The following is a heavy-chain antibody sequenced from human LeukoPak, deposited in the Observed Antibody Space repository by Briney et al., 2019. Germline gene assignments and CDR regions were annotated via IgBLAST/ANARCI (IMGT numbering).Heavy chain of an antibody. D-gene: IGHD1-26*01. V-gene: IGHV4-39*06. CDR2: IYYSGST. CDR1: GGSISSSSYY. Sequence: SETLSLTCNVSGGSISSSSYYWGWIRQPPGKGLEWIGSIYYSGSTYYNPSLKSRVTISVDTSKNQFPLKLSSVTAADTAVYYCAREGRYSNWFDPWGQGTLVTVSS. CDR3: AREGRYSNWFDP. J-gene: IGHJ5*02.